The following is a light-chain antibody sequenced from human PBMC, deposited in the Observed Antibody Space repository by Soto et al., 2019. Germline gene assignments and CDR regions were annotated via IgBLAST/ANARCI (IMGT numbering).Light chain of an antibody. CDR1: ARDVGAYIF. J-gene: IGLJ1*01. Sequence: QSALTQPASVSGSPGQSITISCPGTARDVGAYIFVSWYQQHPGKAPKLMIYDIINRPSGVSNRFSGSKSGNTASLTISGLQAEDEADYYCVSFTTSRSYVFGTGTKLTVL. CDR2: DII. V-gene: IGLV2-14*03. CDR3: VSFTTSRSYV.